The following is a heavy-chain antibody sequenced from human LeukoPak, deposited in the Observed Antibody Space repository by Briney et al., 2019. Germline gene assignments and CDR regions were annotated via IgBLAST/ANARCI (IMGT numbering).Heavy chain of an antibody. J-gene: IGHJ6*03. CDR2: INPNSGGI. CDR3: AREGQSSTNQNYYYYYMDV. Sequence: GASVKVSCKASGYTFTGYYMHWVRQAPGQGLEWMGRINPNSGGINYAQKFQGRVTMTRDTSISTVYMELSSLRSDDTAVYYCAREGQSSTNQNYYYYYMDVWGKGTTVTVCS. V-gene: IGHV1-2*06. D-gene: IGHD2-2*01. CDR1: GYTFTGYY.